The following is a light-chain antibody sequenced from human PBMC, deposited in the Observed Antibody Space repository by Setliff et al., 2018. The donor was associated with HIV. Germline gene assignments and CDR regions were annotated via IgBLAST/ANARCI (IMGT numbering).Light chain of an antibody. V-gene: IGLV2-14*03. CDR2: DVS. Sequence: QSALTQPASVSGSPGQSITISRTGTSSDVGGYNYVAWYQQHPGKGPKLMIYDVSNRPSGVSNRFSGSKSGNTASLTISGLQAEGEADYYCSSYTRSSTRVFGTGTKVTVL. J-gene: IGLJ1*01. CDR3: SSYTRSSTRV. CDR1: SSDVGGYNY.